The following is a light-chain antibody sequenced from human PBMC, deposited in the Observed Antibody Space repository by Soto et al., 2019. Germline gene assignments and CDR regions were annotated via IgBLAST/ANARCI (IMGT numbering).Light chain of an antibody. V-gene: IGKV3-11*01. CDR2: DAS. Sequence: IVLTQSPATLSLSPGERATLSCRASQSVSSYLAWYQQKPGQAPRLLIYDASNRATGIPARFSGSGSGTDFTLTISSLETEDFAVYYCQQRSNWPLALTFGGGTKVDIK. J-gene: IGKJ4*01. CDR3: QQRSNWPLALT. CDR1: QSVSSY.